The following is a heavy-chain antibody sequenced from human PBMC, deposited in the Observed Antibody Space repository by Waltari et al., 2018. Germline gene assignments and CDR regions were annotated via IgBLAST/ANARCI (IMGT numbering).Heavy chain of an antibody. CDR2: IYPRDSDT. J-gene: IGHJ4*02. CDR3: ARQRENGLIDY. Sequence: EVQLVQSGSEVKKPGESLTISCKVSGYSFSNDWVAWGRQMPGKGLEWMGIIYPRDSDTRYSPSFQGQVTISADTSVTTSYVQWSSLKASDTAMYYCARQRENGLIDYWGQGTLVTVSS. D-gene: IGHD2-8*01. V-gene: IGHV5-51*01. CDR1: GYSFSNDW.